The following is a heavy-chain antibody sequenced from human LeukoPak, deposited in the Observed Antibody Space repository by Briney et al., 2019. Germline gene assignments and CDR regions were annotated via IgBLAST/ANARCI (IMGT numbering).Heavy chain of an antibody. CDR2: ISADNGNT. J-gene: IGHJ6*02. Sequence: GASVKVSCKASGYTFTSYGISWVRQAPGQGLEWMGWISADNGNTNYAQKLQGRVTMTTDTSTSTAYMELRSLRSDDTAVYYCARVRITIFGVVIIRDYYYGMDVWGQGTTVTVSS. CDR1: GYTFTSYG. CDR3: ARVRITIFGVVIIRDYYYGMDV. D-gene: IGHD3-3*01. V-gene: IGHV1-18*01.